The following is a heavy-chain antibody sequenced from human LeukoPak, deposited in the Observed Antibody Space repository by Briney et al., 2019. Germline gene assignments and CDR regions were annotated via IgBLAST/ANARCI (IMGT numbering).Heavy chain of an antibody. D-gene: IGHD3-10*01. J-gene: IGHJ6*02. CDR2: IRRKAYGGTT. CDR1: GFTLGDYA. Sequence: PGGSLRLSCTASGFTLGDYAMSWVRQAPGKGRGWVGFIRRKAYGGTTEYAASVKGRFTISRDDSKSIAYLQTNSLKTEDTAVYCCTRDGSGPYYYFAMHVWGQGTTVTVSS. CDR3: TRDGSGPYYYFAMHV. V-gene: IGHV3-49*04.